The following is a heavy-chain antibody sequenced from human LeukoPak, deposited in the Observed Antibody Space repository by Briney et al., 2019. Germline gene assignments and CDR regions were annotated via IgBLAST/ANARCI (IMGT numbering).Heavy chain of an antibody. CDR3: ARDFFGRIRAAAGTLGY. J-gene: IGHJ4*02. CDR2: FDPEDGET. CDR1: GYTLTELS. V-gene: IGHV1-24*01. Sequence: ASVKVSCKVSGYTLTELSMHWVRQAPGKGLEWMGGFDPEDGETIYAQKFQGRVTMTEDTSTDTAYMELRSLRSDDTAVYYCARDFFGRIRAAAGTLGYWGQGTLVTVSS. D-gene: IGHD6-13*01.